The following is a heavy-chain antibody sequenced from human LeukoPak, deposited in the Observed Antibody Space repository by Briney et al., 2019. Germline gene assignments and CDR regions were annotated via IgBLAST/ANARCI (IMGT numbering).Heavy chain of an antibody. CDR2: ISSSRNTI. Sequence: GGSLRLSCAASGFNFRSYSMNWVRQAPGKGLEWPSYISSSRNTIYYADSVKGRFTISRDNAKNSLYLQMNSLRAEDTAVYYCARDLEAAYFDFWGQGTLVTVSS. CDR1: GFNFRSYS. J-gene: IGHJ4*02. V-gene: IGHV3-48*01. CDR3: ARDLEAAYFDF. D-gene: IGHD6-13*01.